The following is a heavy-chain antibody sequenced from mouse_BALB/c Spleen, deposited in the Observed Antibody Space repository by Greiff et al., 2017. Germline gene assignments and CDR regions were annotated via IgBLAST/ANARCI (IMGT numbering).Heavy chain of an antibody. V-gene: IGHV1S53*02. CDR3: KKGYGSSYVDY. CDR1: GFNIKDYY. J-gene: IGHJ2*01. CDR2: ISPGNGDI. Sequence: VQLQQSGAELVRPGALVKLSCKASGFNIKDYYMHWVKQRPEQGLEWIGYISPGNGDIKYNEKFKGKATLTADKSSSTAYMQLNSLTSEDSAVYFCKKGYGSSYVDYWGQGTTLTVSS. D-gene: IGHD1-1*01.